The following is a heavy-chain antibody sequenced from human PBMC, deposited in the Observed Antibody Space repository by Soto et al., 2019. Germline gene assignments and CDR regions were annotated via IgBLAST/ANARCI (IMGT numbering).Heavy chain of an antibody. CDR1: GGSISSYY. J-gene: IGHJ3*02. D-gene: IGHD2-15*01. V-gene: IGHV4-59*08. CDR3: ARQGDIVVVVAAHSDNAFDI. CDR2: IYYSGST. Sequence: SETLSLTCTVSGGSISSYYWSWIRQPPGKGLEWIGYIYYSGSTNYNPSLKSRVTISVDTSKNQFSLKLSSVTAADTAVYYCARQGDIVVVVAAHSDNAFDIWGQGTMVTVS.